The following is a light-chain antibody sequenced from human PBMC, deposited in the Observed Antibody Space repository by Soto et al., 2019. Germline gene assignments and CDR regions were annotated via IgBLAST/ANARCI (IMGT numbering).Light chain of an antibody. V-gene: IGKV1-39*01. CDR1: QSISIS. Sequence: DIQITPIPTSPSSSVGGRVTINFRASQSISISLNWYQLKPGKAPNLLMYGASYLKSGVPTRFSGSGSGTDFTLTISSLQPEDFATYYCQQTYTTPEITFGQGTRLEIK. J-gene: IGKJ5*01. CDR3: QQTYTTPEIT. CDR2: GAS.